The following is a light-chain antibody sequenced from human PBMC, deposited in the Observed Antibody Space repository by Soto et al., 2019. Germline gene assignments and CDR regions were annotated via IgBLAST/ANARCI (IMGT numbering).Light chain of an antibody. J-gene: IGLJ1*01. Sequence: QSVLTQPASVSGSPGQSITISCTGAGGDVGGFDSVSWYQQHPGKAPKLMIYDVSNRPSGVSNRFSGSKSGNTASLTISGLQAEDEADYYCCSCSRSSTRYVFGTGTKVTVL. CDR2: DVS. CDR3: CSCSRSSTRYV. CDR1: GGDVGGFDS. V-gene: IGLV2-14*01.